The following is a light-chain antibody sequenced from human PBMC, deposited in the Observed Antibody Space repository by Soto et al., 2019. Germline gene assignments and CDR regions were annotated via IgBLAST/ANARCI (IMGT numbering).Light chain of an antibody. V-gene: IGLV1-40*01. CDR2: GNG. CDR3: QSYDKGVTAYV. J-gene: IGLJ1*01. CDR1: SSNIGAGYE. Sequence: QSVLTQPPSVSGAPGQRVTVSCTGTSSNIGAGYEVHWYHQLPGTAPKLLVSGNGNRPSGVPDRLSASKSGTSASLAITGLQAEDEGHYFCQSYDKGVTAYVFGSGTKVTVL.